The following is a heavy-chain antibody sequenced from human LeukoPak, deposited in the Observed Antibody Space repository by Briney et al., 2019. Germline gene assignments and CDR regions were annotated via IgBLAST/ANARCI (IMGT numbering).Heavy chain of an antibody. CDR2: INSDGSNK. CDR1: GFTFSSCW. CDR3: ARPQDSYNGFDC. J-gene: IGHJ4*02. V-gene: IGHV3-74*01. D-gene: IGHD5-24*01. Sequence: PGGSLRLSCAASGFTFSSCWMHWVRQAPGKGLVWVSRINSDGSNKNYEDSVKGRFTITRDNAKNALYLQMDSVRAEDEAAYYCARPQDSYNGFDCWGQGTLVTVSS.